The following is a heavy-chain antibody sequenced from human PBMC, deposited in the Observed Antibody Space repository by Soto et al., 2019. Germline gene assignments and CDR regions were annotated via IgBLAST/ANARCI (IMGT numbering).Heavy chain of an antibody. J-gene: IGHJ3*02. V-gene: IGHV1-69*13. Sequence: GASVKVSCKASGGTFSSYAISWVRQAPGQGLEWMGGIIPIFGTANYAQKFQGRVTITADESTSTAYMELSSLRSGDTAVYYCARPVGYSYRLDAFDIWGQGTMVTVSS. D-gene: IGHD5-18*01. CDR3: ARPVGYSYRLDAFDI. CDR1: GGTFSSYA. CDR2: IIPIFGTA.